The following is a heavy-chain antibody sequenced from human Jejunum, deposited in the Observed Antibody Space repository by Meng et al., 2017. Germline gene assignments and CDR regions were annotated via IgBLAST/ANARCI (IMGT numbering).Heavy chain of an antibody. CDR3: AKITRGEEQWQVHGYFDF. D-gene: IGHD6-19*01. J-gene: IGHJ4*02. V-gene: IGHV3-23*01. CDR2: LSVSGTST. Sequence: SLKISCAASGFTFSSYAMSWVRQAPGKGLEWVSGLSVSGTSTYYADSVKGRFTISRDNSKNTLYLQMNILRAEDTAVYYCAKITRGEEQWQVHGYFDFWGQGTLVTVSS. CDR1: GFTFSSYA.